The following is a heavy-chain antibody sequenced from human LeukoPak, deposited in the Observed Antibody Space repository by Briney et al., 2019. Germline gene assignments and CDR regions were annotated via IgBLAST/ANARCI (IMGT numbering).Heavy chain of an antibody. Sequence: GGSLRLSCAASGFTFSSYAMHWVRQAPGKGLEWVAVISYDGSNKYYADSVKGRFTISRDNSKNTLYLQMNSLRAEDTAVYYCAKDEGGWFGELSIGPDYWGQGTLVTVSS. CDR2: ISYDGSNK. CDR1: GFTFSSYA. CDR3: AKDEGGWFGELSIGPDY. D-gene: IGHD3-10*01. J-gene: IGHJ4*02. V-gene: IGHV3-30-3*01.